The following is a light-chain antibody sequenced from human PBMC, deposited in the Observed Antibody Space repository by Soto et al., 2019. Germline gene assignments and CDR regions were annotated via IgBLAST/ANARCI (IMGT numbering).Light chain of an antibody. CDR1: SSNIGAGYD. Sequence: QSVLTQPPSVSGAPGQRVTISCTGSSSNIGAGYDVHWYQQLPGTAPKLLIYGISNRPSGVPDRFSGSKSGTSASLAITGLQAEDEADYYCQSYDSSLSPYVFGTGTKVTVL. CDR3: QSYDSSLSPYV. CDR2: GIS. V-gene: IGLV1-40*01. J-gene: IGLJ1*01.